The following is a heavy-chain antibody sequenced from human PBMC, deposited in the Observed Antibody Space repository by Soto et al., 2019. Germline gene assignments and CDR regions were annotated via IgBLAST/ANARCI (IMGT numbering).Heavy chain of an antibody. D-gene: IGHD4-17*01. CDR1: EFTFSDSG. CDR3: TRNGDYVCGMDV. Sequence: EVQLVESGGGLVQPGGSLKLSCAASEFTFSDSGMHWVRQASGKGLEWVGRIRTKANSYATDYAASVKGRFTISRDDSKNTTYLQMNSLKTEDTAVYYCTRNGDYVCGMDVWGQGTTVTVSS. V-gene: IGHV3-73*02. J-gene: IGHJ6*02. CDR2: IRTKANSYAT.